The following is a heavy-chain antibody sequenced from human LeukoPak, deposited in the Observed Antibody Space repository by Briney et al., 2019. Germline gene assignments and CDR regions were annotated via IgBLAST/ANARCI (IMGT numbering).Heavy chain of an antibody. CDR3: ARGGDSSSWYGWFDP. V-gene: IGHV1-2*02. CDR1: GYTFTGYY. CDR2: INPNSGIT. J-gene: IGHJ5*02. Sequence: EASVKVSCKASGYTFTGYYMHWVRQAPGQGLEWMGWINPNSGITMYAQNFQGRVTMTRDTSISTAYMDLSRLRSDDTAVYYCARGGDSSSWYGWFDPWGQGTLVTVSS. D-gene: IGHD6-13*01.